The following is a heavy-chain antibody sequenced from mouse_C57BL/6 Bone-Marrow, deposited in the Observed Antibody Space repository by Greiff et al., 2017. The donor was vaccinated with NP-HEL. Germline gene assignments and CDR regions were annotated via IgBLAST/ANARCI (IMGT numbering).Heavy chain of an antibody. CDR1: GFTFSSYA. V-gene: IGHV5-4*01. Sequence: EVQGVESGGGLVKPGGSLKLSCAASGFTFSSYAMSWVRQTPEKRLEWVATISDGGSYTYYPDNVKGRFTISRDNAKNNLYLQMSHLKSEDTAMYYCARDRAGTPHWYFDVWGTGTTVTVSS. J-gene: IGHJ1*03. D-gene: IGHD3-3*01. CDR3: ARDRAGTPHWYFDV. CDR2: ISDGGSYT.